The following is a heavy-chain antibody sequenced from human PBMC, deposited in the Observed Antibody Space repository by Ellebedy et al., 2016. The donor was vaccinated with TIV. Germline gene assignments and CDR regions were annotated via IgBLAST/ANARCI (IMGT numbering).Heavy chain of an antibody. CDR1: GYTFTDYY. CDR2: IIPILGIT. D-gene: IGHD2-2*01. Sequence: ASVKVSCKASGYTFTDYYIHWVRQAPGQGLEWMGGIIPILGITNYAQKFQGRVTITADKSTSTGYMELSSLRSEDTAVYYCAREIVAVPAAPGYMDVWGKGTTVSVSS. V-gene: IGHV1-69*10. CDR3: AREIVAVPAAPGYMDV. J-gene: IGHJ6*03.